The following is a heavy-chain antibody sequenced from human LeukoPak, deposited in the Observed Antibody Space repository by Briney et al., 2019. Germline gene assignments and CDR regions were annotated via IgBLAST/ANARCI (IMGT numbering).Heavy chain of an antibody. J-gene: IGHJ6*03. CDR1: GDSISSSSYY. V-gene: IGHV4-61*01. CDR3: ARDLKGFAEYYMDV. CDR2: IYYSGST. Sequence: PSETLSLTCTVSGDSISSSSYYWSWIRQPPGKGLEWIGYIYYSGSTNYNPSLKSRVTISVDTSKNQFSLKLSSVTAADTAVYYCARDLKGFAEYYMDVWGKGTTVTVSS. D-gene: IGHD3-9*01.